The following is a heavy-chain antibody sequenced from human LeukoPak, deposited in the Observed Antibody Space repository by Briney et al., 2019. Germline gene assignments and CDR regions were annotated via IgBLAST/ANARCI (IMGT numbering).Heavy chain of an antibody. Sequence: ASVKVSCKASGYTFTNYYMHWVRQAPGQGLEWMGIINPSGGSTGYAQKFQGRFTMTRDTSTTTVYMELSSLRSEDTAVYYCARDREEGYNSYYFASWGQGTLVIVSS. J-gene: IGHJ4*02. CDR2: INPSGGST. V-gene: IGHV1-46*01. D-gene: IGHD5-24*01. CDR3: ARDREEGYNSYYFAS. CDR1: GYTFTNYY.